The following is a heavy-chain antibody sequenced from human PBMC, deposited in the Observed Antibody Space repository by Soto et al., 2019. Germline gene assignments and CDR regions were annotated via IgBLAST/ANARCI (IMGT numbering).Heavy chain of an antibody. CDR2: ISAYNGNT. CDR3: ARDRIAAAGISFGRFDY. D-gene: IGHD6-13*01. Sequence: ASVKVSCKASGYTFTSYGISWVRQAPGQGLEWMGWISAYNGNTNYAQKLQGRVTMTTDTSTSTAYMELRSLRSDDTAVYYCARDRIAAAGISFGRFDYWGQGTLVTVSS. V-gene: IGHV1-18*01. CDR1: GYTFTSYG. J-gene: IGHJ4*02.